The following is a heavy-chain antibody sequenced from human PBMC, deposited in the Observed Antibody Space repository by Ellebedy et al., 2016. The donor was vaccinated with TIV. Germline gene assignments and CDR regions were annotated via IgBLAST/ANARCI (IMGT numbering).Heavy chain of an antibody. J-gene: IGHJ3*01. CDR2: VYFTRSL. Sequence: SETLSLTXTVSAASITPYYLTLVPQSPRPGLEHLGDVYFTRSLNSNPSLKSRVTISIDTARKQFSMDLRSVTAADTAVYYCARHSTLGGFISPNDAFDVWGQGMMVTVSS. CDR1: AASITPYY. V-gene: IGHV4-59*08. D-gene: IGHD3-16*02. CDR3: ARHSTLGGFISPNDAFDV.